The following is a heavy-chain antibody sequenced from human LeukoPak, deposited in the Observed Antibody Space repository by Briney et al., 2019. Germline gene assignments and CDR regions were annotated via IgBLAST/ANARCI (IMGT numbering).Heavy chain of an antibody. D-gene: IGHD3-22*01. Sequence: GGSLRLSCAASGFTFSSYSLNWVRLAPGKGLEWVSSISSSSSYIYYADSVKGRFTISRDNAKNSLYLQMNSLRAEDTAVYYCARDYYDSSGYIGYWGQGTLVTVSS. J-gene: IGHJ4*02. CDR2: ISSSSSYI. CDR1: GFTFSSYS. V-gene: IGHV3-21*01. CDR3: ARDYYDSSGYIGY.